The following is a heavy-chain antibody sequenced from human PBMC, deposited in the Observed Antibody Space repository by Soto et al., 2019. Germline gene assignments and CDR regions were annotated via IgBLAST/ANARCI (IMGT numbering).Heavy chain of an antibody. J-gene: IGHJ6*03. Sequence: PSETLSLTCTVYARSSSGYYWSWIRQPPGKGLEGIGEVIHTGRTNYNPSLKGRVTISVDTSKNQFSLNLSSVTAADTAVYYCASSPMSSDFPYYIVFW. V-gene: IGHV4-34*12. CDR1: ARSSSGYY. CDR3: ASSPMSSDFPYYIVF. D-gene: IGHD2-21*02. CDR2: VIHTGRT.